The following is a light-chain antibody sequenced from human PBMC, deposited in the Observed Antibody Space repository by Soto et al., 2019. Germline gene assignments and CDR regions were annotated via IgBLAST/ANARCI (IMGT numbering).Light chain of an antibody. J-gene: IGKJ5*01. CDR1: ESISDW. CDR3: QQYDDLPIT. CDR2: KAS. V-gene: IGKV1-5*03. Sequence: DIQMTQSPSTLSASVGDRVTITCRASESISDWLAWYQQKPGKAPKLLIYKASTLVNGVPSRFSGTGSETEFTLTLTSLQPDDSATYYCQQYDDLPITFGQGTRLKIK.